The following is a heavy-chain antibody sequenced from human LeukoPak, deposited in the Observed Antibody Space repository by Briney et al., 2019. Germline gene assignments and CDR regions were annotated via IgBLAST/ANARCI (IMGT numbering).Heavy chain of an antibody. V-gene: IGHV1-69*13. CDR3: ARDAWNYYDSSGSNAFDI. CDR2: IIPIFGTA. J-gene: IGHJ3*02. Sequence: SVKVSCKASGYTFTDYYILWVRQAPGQGLEWMGGIIPIFGTANYAQKFQGRVTITADESTSTAYMELSSLRSEDTAVYYCARDAWNYYDSSGSNAFDIWGQGTMVTVSS. D-gene: IGHD3-22*01. CDR1: GYTFTDYY.